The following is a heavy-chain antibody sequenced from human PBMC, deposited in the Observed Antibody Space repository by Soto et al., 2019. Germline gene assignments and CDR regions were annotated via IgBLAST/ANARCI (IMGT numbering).Heavy chain of an antibody. J-gene: IGHJ4*02. CDR2: IDPSDSYT. CDR3: ARQGAKQQLATRLDFDY. V-gene: IGHV5-10-1*01. D-gene: IGHD6-13*01. Sequence: PGESLKISCKGSGYSFTSYWISWVRQMPGKGLEWMGRIDPSDSYTNYSPSFQGHVTISADKSISTAYLQWSSLKASDTAMYYCARQGAKQQLATRLDFDYWGQGTLVTVSS. CDR1: GYSFTSYW.